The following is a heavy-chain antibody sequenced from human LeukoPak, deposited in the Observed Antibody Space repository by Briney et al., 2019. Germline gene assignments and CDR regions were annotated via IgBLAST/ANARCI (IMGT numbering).Heavy chain of an antibody. CDR1: GYTFTGYY. D-gene: IGHD4/OR15-4a*01. Sequence: ASVKVSCKASGYTFTGYYLQWQRQAPGQGPEWMGWINPNSGGINYAKKFQGRVTMTRDTSISTAYMELRSLRSDDTAVYYCARDRPPDLNVVREMYGAFDLWGRGTLVTVSS. CDR3: ARDRPPDLNVVREMYGAFDL. V-gene: IGHV1-2*02. J-gene: IGHJ2*01. CDR2: INPNSGGI.